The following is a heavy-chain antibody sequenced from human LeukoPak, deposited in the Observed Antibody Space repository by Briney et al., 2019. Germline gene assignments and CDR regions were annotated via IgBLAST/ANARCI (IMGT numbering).Heavy chain of an antibody. J-gene: IGHJ6*02. V-gene: IGHV4-34*01. CDR2: INDSGST. D-gene: IGHD5-24*01. CDR1: GGSFSGHY. Sequence: SETLSLTCAVSGGSFSGHYWSWIRQPPGEGLEWIGEINDSGSTKYNPSLKSRVTISADTSKNQFSLKLSSVTAADTAVYYCARTTIYPYYYYYGMDVWGQGTTVTVSS. CDR3: ARTTIYPYYYYYGMDV.